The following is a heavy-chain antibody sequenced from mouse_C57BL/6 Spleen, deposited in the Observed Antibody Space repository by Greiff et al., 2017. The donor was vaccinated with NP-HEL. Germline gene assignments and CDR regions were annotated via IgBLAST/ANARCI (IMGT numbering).Heavy chain of an antibody. Sequence: EVNVVESGGDLVKPGGSLKLSCAASGFTFSSYGMSWVRQTPDKRLEWVATISSGGSYTYYPDSVKGRFTISRDNAKNTLYLPMSSLKSEDTAMYYCARHKTGTWDYWGQGTTLTVSS. CDR1: GFTFSSYG. D-gene: IGHD3-3*01. J-gene: IGHJ2*01. V-gene: IGHV5-6*01. CDR2: ISSGGSYT. CDR3: ARHKTGTWDY.